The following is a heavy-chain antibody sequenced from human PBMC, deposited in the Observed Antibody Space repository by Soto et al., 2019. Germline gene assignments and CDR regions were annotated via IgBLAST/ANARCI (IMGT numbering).Heavy chain of an antibody. J-gene: IGHJ4*02. Sequence: QVQLQQWGAGLLKPSETLSLTCAVYGGSFSGYYWSWIRQPPGKGLEWIGEINHSGSTNYNPSLKSRVTISVDTSKNQFSLKLISVTAADTAVYYCARSFDWLLPGSHYWGQGTLVTVSS. CDR3: ARSFDWLLPGSHY. V-gene: IGHV4-34*01. CDR2: INHSGST. CDR1: GGSFSGYY. D-gene: IGHD3-9*01.